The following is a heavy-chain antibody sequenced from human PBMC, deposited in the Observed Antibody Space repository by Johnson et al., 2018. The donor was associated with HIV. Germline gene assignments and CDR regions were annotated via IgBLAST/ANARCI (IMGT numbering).Heavy chain of an antibody. CDR1: GFTFSSYG. V-gene: IGHV3-30*03. D-gene: IGHD3-16*02. Sequence: QVQLVESGGGVVQPGRSLRLSCAASGFTFSSYGMHWVRQAPGKGLEWVAVISFDAINKYYADSVKGRFTISRDNAKSSLYLQIHSLRAEDTALYYCVRGGLGYQNIHDPFDIWGQGTMVTVSS. CDR2: ISFDAINK. CDR3: VRGGLGYQNIHDPFDI. J-gene: IGHJ3*02.